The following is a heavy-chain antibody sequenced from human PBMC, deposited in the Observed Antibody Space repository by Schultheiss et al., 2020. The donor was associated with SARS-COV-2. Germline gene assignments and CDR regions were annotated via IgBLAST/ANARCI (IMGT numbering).Heavy chain of an antibody. V-gene: IGHV3-30*03. CDR3: ARDPSYWYFDL. CDR2: ISYDGSNK. Sequence: GGSLRLSCAASGFTFSSYSMNWVRQAPGKGLEWVAVISYDGSNKYYADSVKGRFTISRDNSKNTLYLQMNSLRAGDTAVYYCARDPSYWYFDLWGRGTLVTVSS. CDR1: GFTFSSYS. J-gene: IGHJ2*01.